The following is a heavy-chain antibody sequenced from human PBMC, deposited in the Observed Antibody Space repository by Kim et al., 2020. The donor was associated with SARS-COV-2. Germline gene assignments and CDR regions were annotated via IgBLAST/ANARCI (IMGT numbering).Heavy chain of an antibody. D-gene: IGHD4-17*01. V-gene: IGHV3-9*01. Sequence: SVKGRFNISRHHAKNSLYLQMNSLRAEDTSLYYCAKMGYDYGDYEGYFDYWGQGTLVTVSS. CDR3: AKMGYDYGDYEGYFDY. J-gene: IGHJ4*02.